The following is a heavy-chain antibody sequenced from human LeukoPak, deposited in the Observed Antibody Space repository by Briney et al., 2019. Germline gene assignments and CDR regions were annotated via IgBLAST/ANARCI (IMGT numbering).Heavy chain of an antibody. Sequence: NPSETLTLTCTVSGGSISSGSYYWSWIPQPAGRGLEWIGRIYTSWSTNYNPSLKSRVTISVDTSKNQFSLKLSSVTAADTAVYYCARTIVGATDYWGQGTLVTVSS. J-gene: IGHJ4*02. CDR3: ARTIVGATDY. V-gene: IGHV4-61*02. D-gene: IGHD1-26*01. CDR2: IYTSWST. CDR1: GGSISSGSYY.